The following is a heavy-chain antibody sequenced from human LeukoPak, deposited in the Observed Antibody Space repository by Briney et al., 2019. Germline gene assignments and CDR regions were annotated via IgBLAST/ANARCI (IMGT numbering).Heavy chain of an antibody. CDR1: GFTFSNYN. D-gene: IGHD3-3*01. CDR2: ITSSGTYT. J-gene: IGHJ4*02. V-gene: IGHV3-21*01. Sequence: GGSLRLSCADSGFTFSNYNMNWVRQAPGKAMEWVSSITSSGTYTFYADSVKGRFTISRDNAKNSLYLQMNSLRAEDTAVYYCARDLRFLEWLSTPDDYWGQGTLVTVSS. CDR3: ARDLRFLEWLSTPDDY.